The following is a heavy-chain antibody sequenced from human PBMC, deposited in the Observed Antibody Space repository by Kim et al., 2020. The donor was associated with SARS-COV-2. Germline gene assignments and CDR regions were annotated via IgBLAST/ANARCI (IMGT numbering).Heavy chain of an antibody. CDR1: GYTFTGYY. CDR2: INPNSGGT. V-gene: IGHV1-2*02. D-gene: IGHD6-6*01. J-gene: IGHJ4*02. Sequence: ASVKVSCKASGYTFTGYYMHWVRQAPGQGLEWMGWINPNSGGTNYAQKFQGRVTMTRDTSISTAYMELSRLRSDDTAVYYCARDPEYSSSSSYEDWGQGTLVTVSS. CDR3: ARDPEYSSSSSYED.